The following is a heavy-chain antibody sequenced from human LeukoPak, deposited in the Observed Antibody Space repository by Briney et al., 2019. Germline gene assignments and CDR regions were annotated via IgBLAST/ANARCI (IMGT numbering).Heavy chain of an antibody. J-gene: IGHJ3*01. CDR3: ARGRAGVIDFDV. CDR1: GFTFSNYS. D-gene: IGHD2-21*01. V-gene: IGHV3-48*01. Sequence: PGGSLRLSCAASGFTFSNYSMNWVRQAPGKGLEWVSYISGRSNVIYYAESVKGRFTISRDNARNSLYQQMSSLRGEDTAFYYCARGRAGVIDFDVWGQGTMVTV. CDR2: ISGRSNVI.